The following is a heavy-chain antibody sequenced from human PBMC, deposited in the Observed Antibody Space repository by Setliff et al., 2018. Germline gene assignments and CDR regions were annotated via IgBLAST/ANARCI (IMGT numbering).Heavy chain of an antibody. D-gene: IGHD3-22*01. CDR3: ARDTGVRGHEISGYYGGGFAY. CDR1: GYTFTSYP. V-gene: IGHV7-4-1*02. CDR2: INTKTGKP. J-gene: IGHJ4*02. Sequence: ASVKVSCKSSGYTFTSYPINWMRQAPGQGLEWMGWINTKTGKPTYAQAFTGRIIFSLDTSVSTAYLQISSLKADDTAVYYCARDTGVRGHEISGYYGGGFAYWGQGTPVTVSS.